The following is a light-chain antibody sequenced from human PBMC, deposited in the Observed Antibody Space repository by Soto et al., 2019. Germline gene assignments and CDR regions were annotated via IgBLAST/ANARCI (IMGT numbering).Light chain of an antibody. J-gene: IGKJ4*01. Sequence: EIVMTQSPATLSVSPGESATLSCRASQSISGNVAWYQQKPGLAPRLLIYHTSTRATGVPARFSGSGSGTEFSLTISSLQSEDSAVYICQRYDNWPLTFGGGTKVEIK. CDR1: QSISGN. CDR2: HTS. CDR3: QRYDNWPLT. V-gene: IGKV3-15*01.